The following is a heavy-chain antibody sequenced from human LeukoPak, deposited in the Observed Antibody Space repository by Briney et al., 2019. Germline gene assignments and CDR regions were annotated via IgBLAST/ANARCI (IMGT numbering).Heavy chain of an antibody. D-gene: IGHD3-3*01. CDR2: IKQDGSEK. V-gene: IGHV3-7*01. J-gene: IGHJ6*02. Sequence: GGSLRLSCAASGFTFSSYWMSWVRQAPGKGLEWVANIKQDGSEKYYVDSVKGRFTISRDNAKNSLYLQMNSLRAEDTAEYYCARDSLGSGPPGYYYYGMDVWGQGTTVTVSS. CDR3: ARDSLGSGPPGYYYYGMDV. CDR1: GFTFSSYW.